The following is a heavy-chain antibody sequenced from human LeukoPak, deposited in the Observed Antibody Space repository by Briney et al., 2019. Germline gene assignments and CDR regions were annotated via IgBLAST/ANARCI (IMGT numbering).Heavy chain of an antibody. CDR3: ARLTLLTGSPHPTPEDY. Sequence: ASVKVSCKASGYTFTSYGISWVRQAPGQGLEWMGWISAYNGNTNYAQKLQGRVTMTTDTSTSTAYMELRSLRSNDTAVYYCARLTLLTGSPHPTPEDYWGQGTLVTVSS. D-gene: IGHD3-9*01. J-gene: IGHJ4*02. V-gene: IGHV1-18*01. CDR1: GYTFTSYG. CDR2: ISAYNGNT.